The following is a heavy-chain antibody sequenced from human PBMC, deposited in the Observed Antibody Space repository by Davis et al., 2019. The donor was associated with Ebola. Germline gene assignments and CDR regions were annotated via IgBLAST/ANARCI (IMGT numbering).Heavy chain of an antibody. J-gene: IGHJ6*04. Sequence: AASVKVSCKASGYTFISYVMHWVRQAPGQRLEWMGWINAGNGNTKYSQKFQGRVTITRDTSASTAYMELGSLRSEDTAVYYCARGRIQGITLVQEMWYYGMDVWGKGTTVTVSS. CDR2: INAGNGNT. D-gene: IGHD3-10*01. V-gene: IGHV1-3*01. CDR3: ARGRIQGITLVQEMWYYGMDV. CDR1: GYTFISYV.